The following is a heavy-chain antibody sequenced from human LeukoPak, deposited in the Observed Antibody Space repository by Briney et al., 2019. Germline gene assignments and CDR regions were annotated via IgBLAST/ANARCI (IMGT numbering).Heavy chain of an antibody. CDR1: GFSISSDSY. J-gene: IGHJ5*02. CDR2: IYYSGAT. V-gene: IGHV4-38-2*01. CDR3: AKFGSTSGRGFDP. Sequence: PSETLSLTCAVSGFSISSDSYWGWIRQPPGKGLEWIGTIYYSGATYYSPSLKSRVTISLDASKNHFSLRLTSVTAADTAVYYCAKFGSTSGRGFDPWGQGTLVTVSS. D-gene: IGHD2-2*01.